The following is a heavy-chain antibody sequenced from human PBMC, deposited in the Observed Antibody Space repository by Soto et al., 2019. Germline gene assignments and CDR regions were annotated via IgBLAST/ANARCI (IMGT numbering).Heavy chain of an antibody. Sequence: SLRLSCTASGFTFGDYAMSWFRQAPGKGLEWVGFIRSKAYGGTTEYAASVKGRFTISRDDSKSIAYLQMKRLKTEDTAVYYCTRDSIAAAGTPSWFDPWGQGTLVTVSS. CDR2: IRSKAYGGTT. CDR1: GFTFGDYA. V-gene: IGHV3-49*03. D-gene: IGHD6-13*01. CDR3: TRDSIAAAGTPSWFDP. J-gene: IGHJ5*02.